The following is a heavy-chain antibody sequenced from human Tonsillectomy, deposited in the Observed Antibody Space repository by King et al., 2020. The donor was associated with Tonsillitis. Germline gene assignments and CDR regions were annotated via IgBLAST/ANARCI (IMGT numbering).Heavy chain of an antibody. CDR3: ARFSVDFWSGYYIVIDY. D-gene: IGHD3-3*01. CDR2: IYYSGST. Sequence: QLQESGPGLVKPSETLSLTCTVSGGSISSSSYYWGWIRQPPGKGLEWIGSIYYSGSTYYNPSLKSRVTISVDTSKNQFSLKLSSVTAADTAVVYCARFSVDFWSGYYIVIDYWGQGTLVTVSS. J-gene: IGHJ4*02. V-gene: IGHV4-39*01. CDR1: GGSISSSSYY.